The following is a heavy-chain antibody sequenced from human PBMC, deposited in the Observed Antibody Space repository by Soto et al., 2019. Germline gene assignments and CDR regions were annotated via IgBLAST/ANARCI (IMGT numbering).Heavy chain of an antibody. CDR2: ISWKDEK. Sequence: QITLKASGPTLVNPTQTLTVTCTFSGFSLSTSGAGVGWIRQSPGKAPEWLALISWKDEKRYNPGLKSRLTITKDTSKNQVVHTMTALDPVDTASYFCAHRYGGNYYRWYFDSWGQGTLVTVSS. V-gene: IGHV2-5*01. J-gene: IGHJ4*02. D-gene: IGHD1-26*01. CDR3: AHRYGGNYYRWYFDS. CDR1: GFSLSTSGAG.